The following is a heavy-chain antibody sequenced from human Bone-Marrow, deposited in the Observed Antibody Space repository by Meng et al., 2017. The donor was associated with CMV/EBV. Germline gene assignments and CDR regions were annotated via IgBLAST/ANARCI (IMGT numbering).Heavy chain of an antibody. CDR2: ISGVST. D-gene: IGHD2-2*01. CDR3: ARDLYCSSTSCYHY. J-gene: IGHJ4*02. V-gene: IGHV3-38-3*01. Sequence: GESLKISCAASGFTVSSNEMSWVRQAPGKGLEWVSSISGVSTYYADSRKGRFTISRDNSKNTLHLQMNSLRAEDTAVYYCARDLYCSSTSCYHYWGQGTLVTVSS. CDR1: GFTVSSNE.